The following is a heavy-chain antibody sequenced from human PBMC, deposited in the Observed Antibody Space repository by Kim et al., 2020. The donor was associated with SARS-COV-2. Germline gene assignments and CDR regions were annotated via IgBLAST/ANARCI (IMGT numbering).Heavy chain of an antibody. CDR2: IYYSGST. Sequence: SETLSLTCTVSGGSVSSGSYYWSWIRQPPGKGLEWIGYIYYSGSTNYNPSLKSRVTISVDTSKNQFSLKLSSVTAADTAVYYCAREDPAAAGTYYWGQGTLVTVSS. CDR3: AREDPAAAGTYY. CDR1: GGSVSSGSYY. V-gene: IGHV4-61*01. D-gene: IGHD6-13*01. J-gene: IGHJ4*02.